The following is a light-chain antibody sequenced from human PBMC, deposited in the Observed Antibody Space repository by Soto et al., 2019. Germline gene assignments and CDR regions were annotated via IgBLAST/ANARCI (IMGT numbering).Light chain of an antibody. CDR1: QSVSGSY. CDR2: LAS. V-gene: IGKV3-20*01. J-gene: IGKJ2*01. Sequence: ENVLTQSPGTLSLSPGERATLSCRASQSVSGSYLAWYQQKPGQAPRLLIYLASTRANGIPDRFSGSASGTDFTLSISRLEPEDSAVYYCHQYGDAHQTFGQGTKLEI. CDR3: HQYGDAHQT.